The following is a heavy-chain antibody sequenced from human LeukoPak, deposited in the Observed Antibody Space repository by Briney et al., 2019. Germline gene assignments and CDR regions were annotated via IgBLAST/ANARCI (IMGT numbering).Heavy chain of an antibody. CDR1: GFVFSSNS. V-gene: IGHV3-48*04. CDR2: ISSSSSTI. J-gene: IGHJ4*02. D-gene: IGHD4-11*01. Sequence: GGSLRLSCAASGFVFSSNSMIWVRQAPGKGLEWVSYISSSSSTIYYADSVKGRFTISRDNAKNSLYLQMNILRAEDTAVYYCATSGYSNIDYWGQGTLVTVSS. CDR3: ATSGYSNIDY.